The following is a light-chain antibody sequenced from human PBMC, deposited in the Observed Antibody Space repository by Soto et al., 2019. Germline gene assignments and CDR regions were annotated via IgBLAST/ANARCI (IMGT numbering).Light chain of an antibody. CDR3: SSYTTIKTVV. Sequence: QSVLTQPPSASGSLGQSVTISCTGTSSDIGTYNYVSWYQHHPGKAPKLIIFEVSNRPSGISDRFSGFKSANTAYLTISGVQPEDEADYHCSSYTTIKTVVFGGGTKLTVL. CDR1: SSDIGTYNY. CDR2: EVS. J-gene: IGLJ2*01. V-gene: IGLV2-14*01.